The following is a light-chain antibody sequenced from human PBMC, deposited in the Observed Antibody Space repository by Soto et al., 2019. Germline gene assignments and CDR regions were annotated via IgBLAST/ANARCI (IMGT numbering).Light chain of an antibody. CDR3: CSYAGSTTLYV. CDR1: SSDVGGYNY. V-gene: IGLV2-14*01. CDR2: EVS. J-gene: IGLJ1*01. Sequence: QSALTQPASVSGSPGQSITISCTGSSSDVGGYNYVSWYQQHPGKAPKLMIYEVSNRPSGISNRFSGSKSGNTASLTLSGLQAEDEADYYCCSYAGSTTLYVFGTGTKVTVL.